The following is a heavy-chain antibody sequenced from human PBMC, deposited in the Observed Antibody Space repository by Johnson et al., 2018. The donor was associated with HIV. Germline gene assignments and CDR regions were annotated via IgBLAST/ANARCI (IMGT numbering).Heavy chain of an antibody. CDR2: IRSKTAGGTI. J-gene: IGHJ3*02. V-gene: IGHV3-15*05. CDR1: GMTFSDLW. D-gene: IGHD6-19*01. Sequence: VHLVESGGGLVKPGGSLRLSCAASGMTFSDLWMNWVQQAPGKGLEWVGRIRSKTAGGTIEYAAPVKGRFTISRDDSKDTLYLQMNSLRAEDTALYYCARLTSGAGNFDIWGQGTMVTVSS. CDR3: ARLTSGAGNFDI.